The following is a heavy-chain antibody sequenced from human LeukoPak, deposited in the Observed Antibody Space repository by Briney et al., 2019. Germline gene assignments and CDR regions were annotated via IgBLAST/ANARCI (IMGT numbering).Heavy chain of an antibody. CDR1: GGSISSSSYY. J-gene: IGHJ5*02. CDR3: ARERRVLRSLEWLLEWFDP. CDR2: NYYSGST. Sequence: PSETLSLTCTVSGGSISSSSYYWGWIRQPPGKRLEWIGSNYYSGSTYYNPSLKSRVTISVDTSKNQFSLKLSSVTAADTAVYYCARERRVLRSLEWLLEWFDPWGQGTLVTVSS. D-gene: IGHD3-3*01. V-gene: IGHV4-39*07.